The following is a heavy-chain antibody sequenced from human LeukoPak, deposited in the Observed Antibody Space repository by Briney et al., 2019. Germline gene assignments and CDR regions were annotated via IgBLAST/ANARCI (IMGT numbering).Heavy chain of an antibody. Sequence: GQSLTLSCTTSGFTLGDFAMSWFRQAPGKGREGVGCIRSGNYAGALEYAASVKRIFTISRADSRRVAYLQMAGLSTEDTALYYCARAQLAGDPHAYYYSYMDVWGDGTTVTVSS. V-gene: IGHV3-49*03. CDR1: GFTLGDFA. CDR3: ARAQLAGDPHAYYYSYMDV. CDR2: IRSGNYAGAL. J-gene: IGHJ6*03. D-gene: IGHD4-17*01.